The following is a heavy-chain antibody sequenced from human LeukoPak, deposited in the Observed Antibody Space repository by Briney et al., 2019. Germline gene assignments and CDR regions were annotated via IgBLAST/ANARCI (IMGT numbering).Heavy chain of an antibody. V-gene: IGHV3-48*01. J-gene: IGHJ6*02. CDR1: GFTFSTYS. CDR2: ISKSISTV. Sequence: GGSLRLSCAASGFTFSTYSMNWVRQAPGKGLEWISYISKSISTVFYADSVKGRFTISRDNAKNSLYVQMNNLRAEDTAVYYCARDRRYYYGMDVWGQGTTVTVSS. CDR3: ARDRRYYYGMDV.